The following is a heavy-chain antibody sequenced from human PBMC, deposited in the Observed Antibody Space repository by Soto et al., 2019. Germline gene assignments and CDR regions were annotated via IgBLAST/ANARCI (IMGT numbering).Heavy chain of an antibody. CDR2: INHSGST. CDR3: ARGSSSWKEYFQH. J-gene: IGHJ1*01. Sequence: SETLSLTCAVYGGSFSGYYWSWIRQPPGKGLEWIGEINHSGSTNYNPSLKSRVTISVDTSKNQFSLKLSSVTAADTAVYYCARGSSSWKEYFQHWGQGTLVTVSS. D-gene: IGHD6-13*01. V-gene: IGHV4-34*01. CDR1: GGSFSGYY.